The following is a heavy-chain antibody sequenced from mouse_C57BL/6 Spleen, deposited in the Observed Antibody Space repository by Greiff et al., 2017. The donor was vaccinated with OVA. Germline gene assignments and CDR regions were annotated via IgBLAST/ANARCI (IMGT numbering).Heavy chain of an antibody. V-gene: IGHV3-6*01. J-gene: IGHJ1*03. Sequence: EVQLVESGPGLVKPSQSLSLTCSVTGYSITSGYYWNWIRQFPGNKLEWMGYISYDGSNNYNPSLKNRISITRDTSKNQFFLKLNSVTTEDTATYYCAREGELGRYFDVWGTGTTVTVSS. CDR3: AREGELGRYFDV. CDR1: GYSITSGYY. CDR2: ISYDGSN. D-gene: IGHD4-1*01.